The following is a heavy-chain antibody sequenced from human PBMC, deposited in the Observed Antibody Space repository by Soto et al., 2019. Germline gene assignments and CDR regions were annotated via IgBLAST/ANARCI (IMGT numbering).Heavy chain of an antibody. D-gene: IGHD3-10*01. Sequence: PSETLSLTCAVYGGSFSGYYWSWIRQPPGKGLEWIGEINHSGSTNYNPSLKGRVTISVDTSKNQFSLKLSSVTAADTAVYYCSRSGYYGSGSYYQMAPGLGGGQGTLVTVSS. V-gene: IGHV4-34*01. CDR1: GGSFSGYY. J-gene: IGHJ4*02. CDR3: SRSGYYGSGSYYQMAPGLG. CDR2: INHSGST.